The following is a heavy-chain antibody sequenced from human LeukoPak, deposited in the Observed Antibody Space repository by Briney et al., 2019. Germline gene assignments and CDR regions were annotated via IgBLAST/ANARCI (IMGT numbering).Heavy chain of an antibody. D-gene: IGHD2-2*01. J-gene: IGHJ4*02. CDR2: ISSSSSYI. CDR3: ARVYCSSTSCRVGYYFDY. V-gene: IGHV3-21*01. CDR1: GFTFSSYS. Sequence: GGSLRLSCAASGFTFSSYSMNWVRQAPGKGLEWVSSISSSSSYIYYADSVKGRFTISRDNAKNSLYLQMNSLRAEDTAGYYCARVYCSSTSCRVGYYFDYWGQGTLVTVSS.